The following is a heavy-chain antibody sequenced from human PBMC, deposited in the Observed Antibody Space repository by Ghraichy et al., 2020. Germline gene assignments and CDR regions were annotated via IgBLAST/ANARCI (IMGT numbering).Heavy chain of an antibody. Sequence: GGSLRLSCAASGFTFSSYAMHWVRQAPGKGLEWVAVISYDGSNKYYADSVKGRFTISRDNSKNTLYLQMNSLRAEDTAVYYCARRGYSGSYYFDYWGQGTLVTVSS. D-gene: IGHD1-26*01. J-gene: IGHJ4*02. V-gene: IGHV3-30-3*01. CDR3: ARRGYSGSYYFDY. CDR2: ISYDGSNK. CDR1: GFTFSSYA.